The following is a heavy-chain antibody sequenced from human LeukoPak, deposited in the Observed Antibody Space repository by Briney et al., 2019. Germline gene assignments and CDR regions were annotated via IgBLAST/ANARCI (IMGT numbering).Heavy chain of an antibody. CDR2: IYYSGST. D-gene: IGHD4-17*01. CDR3: ARVRYGDYTFDY. CDR1: GGSISSSSYY. Sequence: SETLSLTCTVSGGSISSSSYYWGWIRQPPGKGLEWIGSIYYSGSTYYNPSLKSRVTISVDTSKNQLSLKLSSVTAADTAVYYCARVRYGDYTFDYWGQGTLVTVSS. V-gene: IGHV4-39*07. J-gene: IGHJ4*02.